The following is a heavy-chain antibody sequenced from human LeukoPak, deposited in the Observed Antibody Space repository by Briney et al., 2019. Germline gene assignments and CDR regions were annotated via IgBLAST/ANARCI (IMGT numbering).Heavy chain of an antibody. Sequence: PGGSLRLSCAASGFTFSSYAMSWVRQAPGKGLEWVSGISGSGGSTVYADSVKGRFTISRDNSKNSLYLQMNSLRAEDTAVYYCARGQQLVRGWYYFDYWGQGTLVTVSS. V-gene: IGHV3-23*01. J-gene: IGHJ4*02. CDR3: ARGQQLVRGWYYFDY. CDR2: ISGSGGST. D-gene: IGHD6-13*01. CDR1: GFTFSSYA.